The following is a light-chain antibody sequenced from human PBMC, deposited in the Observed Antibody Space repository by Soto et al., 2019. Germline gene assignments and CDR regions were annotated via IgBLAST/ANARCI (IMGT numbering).Light chain of an antibody. J-gene: IGKJ5*01. CDR1: QGVSSY. V-gene: IGKV1-9*01. CDR2: GAS. Sequence: DIQLTQSPSSLSASMGDRVTITCRASQGVSSYVDWYQQKPGKPPKLLIYGASTLQSGVPSRFSGGASGTEFTLTITSLQPEDFATYYCQQVNSYPLAFGQGTRLDI. CDR3: QQVNSYPLA.